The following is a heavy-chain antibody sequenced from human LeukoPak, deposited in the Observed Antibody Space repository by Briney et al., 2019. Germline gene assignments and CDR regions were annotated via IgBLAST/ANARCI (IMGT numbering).Heavy chain of an antibody. CDR2: INTYNCNT. CDR1: GYTFTTYG. Sequence: ASVTVSCLSCGYTFTTYGITWVRQAPGQALEWVGWINTYNCNTEYAQNAQGRVTVTAHTSSSTAYLELRSLRSDDTAVYYCARGTYLDFWGQGTLVTVSS. V-gene: IGHV1-18*01. CDR3: ARGTYLDF. J-gene: IGHJ4*02.